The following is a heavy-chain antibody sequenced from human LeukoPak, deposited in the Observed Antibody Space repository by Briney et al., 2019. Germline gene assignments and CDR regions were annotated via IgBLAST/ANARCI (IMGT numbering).Heavy chain of an antibody. V-gene: IGHV3-7*01. CDR3: ATEWYYYDSSGYESLFDY. D-gene: IGHD3-22*01. CDR2: IKQDGSEK. J-gene: IGHJ4*02. Sequence: PGGSLRLSCAASGFTFSSYWMSWVRQAPGKGLEWVANIKQDGSEKYYVDSVKGRFTISRDNAKNSLYLQMNSLRAEDTAVYYCATEWYYYDSSGYESLFDYWGQGTLVTVSS. CDR1: GFTFSSYW.